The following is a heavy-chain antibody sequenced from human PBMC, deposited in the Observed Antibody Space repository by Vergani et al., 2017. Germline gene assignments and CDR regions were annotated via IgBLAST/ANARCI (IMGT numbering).Heavy chain of an antibody. CDR2: ISSGGGDI. Sequence: EVQLLESGGGLVQPGGSRRLSCAGAGFTFDTYTMAYVRQAPGKGLEGVPTISSGGGDIFYADSVQGRFTISRDNSKHTLFLQMKSLKDEDTAVYYFTTAWGLYYLPGEYFQYWGRGTLVSVSS. CDR3: TTAWGLYYLPGEYFQY. J-gene: IGHJ1*01. D-gene: IGHD3-10*01. CDR1: GFTFDTYT. V-gene: IGHV3-23*01.